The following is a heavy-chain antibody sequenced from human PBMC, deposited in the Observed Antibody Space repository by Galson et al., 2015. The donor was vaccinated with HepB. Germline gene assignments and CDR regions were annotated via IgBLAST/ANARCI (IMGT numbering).Heavy chain of an antibody. CDR1: GFTFSSYA. Sequence: SLRLSCAASGFTFSSYAMSWVRQAPGKGLGWVSAISGSGDGTYYADSVEGRFTISRDNSKNTLSLQMNSLRVEDTALYYCAKGVVAYYDSSGYYYPFDYWGQGTLVTVSS. CDR2: ISGSGDGT. V-gene: IGHV3-23*01. D-gene: IGHD3-22*01. J-gene: IGHJ4*02. CDR3: AKGVVAYYDSSGYYYPFDY.